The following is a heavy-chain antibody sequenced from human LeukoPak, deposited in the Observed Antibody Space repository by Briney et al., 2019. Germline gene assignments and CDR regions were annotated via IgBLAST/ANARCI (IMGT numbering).Heavy chain of an antibody. D-gene: IGHD3-9*01. CDR2: INPNSGGT. CDR1: GYTFTDYY. V-gene: IGHV1-2*02. J-gene: IGHJ4*02. Sequence: TSVKVSCKASGYTFTDYYMHWVRQAPGQGLEWMGWINPNSGGTDYAQKFQGRVTMTRDTSISTAYMELSRLRSDDTAVYYCARVQPDYDILTGYYSYDYWGQGTLVTVSS. CDR3: ARVQPDYDILTGYYSYDY.